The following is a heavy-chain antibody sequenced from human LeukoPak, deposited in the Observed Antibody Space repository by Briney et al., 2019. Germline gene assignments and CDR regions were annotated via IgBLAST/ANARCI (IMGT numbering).Heavy chain of an antibody. J-gene: IGHJ6*03. CDR3: ARDVGDCSSLSCYNHYYYMDV. D-gene: IGHD2-2*02. CDR1: GFTFSSYS. Sequence: PGGSLRLSCAASGFTFSSYSMNWVRQAPGKGLDWVSSISSDSTYIYYADSVKGRFTISRDNTKSSLYLQMNSLRDEDTAVYYCARDVGDCSSLSCYNHYYYMDVWGKGTTVTVSS. V-gene: IGHV3-21*01. CDR2: ISSDSTYI.